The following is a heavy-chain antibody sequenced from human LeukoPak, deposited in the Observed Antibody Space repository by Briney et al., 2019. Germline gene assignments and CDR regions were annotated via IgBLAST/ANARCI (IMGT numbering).Heavy chain of an antibody. CDR1: GGTFSSYA. CDR2: IIPILGIA. CDR3: ARVLHRTVDY. Sequence: GASVKVSCKASGGTFSSYAISWVRQAPGQGLEWMGRIIPILGIANYAQKFQGRVTITAGKSTSTAYMELSSLRSEDTAVYYCARVLHRTVDYWGQGTLVTVSS. V-gene: IGHV1-69*04. D-gene: IGHD1-14*01. J-gene: IGHJ4*02.